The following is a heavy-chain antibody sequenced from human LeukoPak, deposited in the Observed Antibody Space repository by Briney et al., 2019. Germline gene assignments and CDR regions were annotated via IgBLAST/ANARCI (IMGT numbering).Heavy chain of an antibody. V-gene: IGHV3-7*01. J-gene: IGHJ4*02. CDR1: GFTFTTYW. CDR3: ARGETVVTPNNFDY. CDR2: IKQDGSEK. Sequence: GGSLRLSCAASGFTFTTYWMSWVRQAPGKGLEWVANIKQDGSEKYYVDSVKGRFTISRDNAKNSLYLQMNSLRAEDTAVYYCARGETVVTPNNFDYWGQGTLVTVSS. D-gene: IGHD4-23*01.